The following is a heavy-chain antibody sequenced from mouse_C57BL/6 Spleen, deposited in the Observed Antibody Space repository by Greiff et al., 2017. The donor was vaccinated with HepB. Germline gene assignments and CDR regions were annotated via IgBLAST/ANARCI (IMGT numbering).Heavy chain of an antibody. CDR3: ARSGTAQYY. CDR1: GYTFTSYW. Sequence: QVQLQQPGAELVKPGASVKMSCKASGYTFTSYWITWVKQRPGQGLEWIGDIYPGSGSTNYNENFKSKDTLTVDTSSSTAYIQLSSLKSEDSAVYYCARSGTAQYYWGQATTLTVSS. V-gene: IGHV1-55*01. J-gene: IGHJ2*01. D-gene: IGHD3-2*02. CDR2: IYPGSGST.